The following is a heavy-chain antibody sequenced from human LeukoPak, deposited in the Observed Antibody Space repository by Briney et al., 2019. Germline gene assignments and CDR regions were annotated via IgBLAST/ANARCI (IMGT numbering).Heavy chain of an antibody. J-gene: IGHJ4*02. V-gene: IGHV1-18*01. Sequence: ASVKVSCKASGYAFSSYGIGWVRQAPGQGLEWMGWVGPYNRKTNYSQKFQGRVTMTTDTSTNTAYLELRTLRSDDTAVYYCARGAPRGVWNFYFDYWGQGTLVTVSS. CDR2: VGPYNRKT. CDR3: ARGAPRGVWNFYFDY. CDR1: GYAFSSYG. D-gene: IGHD1-7*01.